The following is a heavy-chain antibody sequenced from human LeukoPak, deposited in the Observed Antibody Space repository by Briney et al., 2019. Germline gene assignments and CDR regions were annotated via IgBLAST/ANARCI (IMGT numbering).Heavy chain of an antibody. D-gene: IGHD3-22*01. J-gene: IGHJ4*02. CDR1: GGSFSGYY. CDR3: ARALHTAMATYYDSSGLDY. CDR2: INHSGST. Sequence: SETLSLTCAVYGGSFSGYYWSWIRQPPGKGLEWIGEINHSGSTNYNPSLKSRATISVDTSKNQFSLKLSSVTAADTAVYYCARALHTAMATYYDSSGLDYWGQGTLVTVSS. V-gene: IGHV4-34*01.